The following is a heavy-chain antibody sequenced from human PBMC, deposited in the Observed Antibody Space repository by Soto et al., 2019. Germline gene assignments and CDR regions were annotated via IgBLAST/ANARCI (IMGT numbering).Heavy chain of an antibody. CDR3: XXXXXVAATFDF. D-gene: IGHD2-15*01. Sequence: EVQLVESGGGLVKPGGSLTLSCAASGFAFRSYNMNWVRQAPGKGLEWVASISSGSSNIYYADSVKGRFTISRDNAKXXLXXXXXXXXXXXXXXXXXXXXXXVAATFDFWGQGTLVTVSS. V-gene: IGHV3-21*01. J-gene: IGHJ4*02. CDR2: ISSGSSNI. CDR1: GFAFRSYN.